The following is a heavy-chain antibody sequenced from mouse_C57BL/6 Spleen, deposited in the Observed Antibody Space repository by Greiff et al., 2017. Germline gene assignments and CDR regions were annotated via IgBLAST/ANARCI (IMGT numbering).Heavy chain of an antibody. CDR2: IDPSDSET. Sequence: LQQPGAELVRPGSSVKLSCKASGYTFTSYWMHWVKQRPIQGLEWIGNIDPSDSETHYNQKFKDKATLTVDKSSSTAYMQLSSLTSEDSAVYYCARRVVNYFDYWGQGTTLTVSS. J-gene: IGHJ2*01. D-gene: IGHD1-1*01. CDR3: ARRVVNYFDY. CDR1: GYTFTSYW. V-gene: IGHV1-52*01.